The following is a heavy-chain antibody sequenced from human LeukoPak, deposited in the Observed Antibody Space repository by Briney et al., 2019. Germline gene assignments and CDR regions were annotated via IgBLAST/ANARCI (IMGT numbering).Heavy chain of an antibody. Sequence: PSETLSLTCTVSNGSISSHYSSWIRQPPGKGLEWIGRIYSSGYTNYNPSLKSRVTISVDTSRNQFSLKLSSATAADTAVYYCARNERRAQKDTYDAYFYYMDVWGKGSTVTVSS. CDR3: ARNERRAQKDTYDAYFYYMDV. D-gene: IGHD3-16*01. CDR2: IYSSGYT. V-gene: IGHV4-59*11. CDR1: NGSISSHY. J-gene: IGHJ6*03.